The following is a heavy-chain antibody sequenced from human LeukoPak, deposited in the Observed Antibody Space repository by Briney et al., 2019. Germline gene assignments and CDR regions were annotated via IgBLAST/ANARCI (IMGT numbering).Heavy chain of an antibody. CDR1: VFTFSGDA. J-gene: IGHJ4*02. CDR2: IGGSGGST. V-gene: IGHV3-23*01. CDR3: AKHMDYYDSSGYFLYFDY. D-gene: IGHD3-22*01. Sequence: PVASLRLSCAASVFTFSGDAMSWVRQAPGKGLEWGAAIGGSGGSTYYADSVKGRFTISRDNSKNTLYLQMNSLRAEDTAVYYCAKHMDYYDSSGYFLYFDYWGQGTLVTVSS.